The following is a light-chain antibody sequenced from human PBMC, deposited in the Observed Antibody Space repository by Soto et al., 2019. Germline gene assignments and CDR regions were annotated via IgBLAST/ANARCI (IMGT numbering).Light chain of an antibody. Sequence: DIVMTQSPLSLPVTPGEPASISCRSSQSLLHSNGYNYLDWYLQKPGQSPQLLIYLGSNRASGVPDRFSGSGSGTDFTLKISRGEAEDVGVYYCMQARQTPITFGGGTKVEIK. CDR3: MQARQTPIT. CDR1: QSLLHSNGYNY. V-gene: IGKV2-28*01. J-gene: IGKJ4*01. CDR2: LGS.